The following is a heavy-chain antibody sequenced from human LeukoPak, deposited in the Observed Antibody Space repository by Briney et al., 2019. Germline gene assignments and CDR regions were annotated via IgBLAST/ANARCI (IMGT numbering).Heavy chain of an antibody. V-gene: IGHV3-9*01. CDR1: GFTFDDYA. CDR3: VKDRGLRNQWLQVTYDS. D-gene: IGHD5-24*01. J-gene: IGHJ4*02. Sequence: GGSLRLSCAASGFTFDDYAMHWVRQAPGKGLEWVSGISWNSVNIGYGDSVKGRFTISRDNAKNSLYLQMNSLRPEDTALYYCVKDRGLRNQWLQVTYDSWGQGTLVTVSS. CDR2: ISWNSVNI.